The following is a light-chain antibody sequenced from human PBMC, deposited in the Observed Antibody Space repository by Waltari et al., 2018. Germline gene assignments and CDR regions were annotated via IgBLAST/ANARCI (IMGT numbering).Light chain of an antibody. J-gene: IGLJ2*01. CDR2: EGS. CDR1: SSAVGSYNL. Sequence: QSALTQPASVSGSPGQSSTSSCTGTSSAVGSYNLVSWYKQHPCKAPKLMIYEGSKRPSGVSTRFSGSKSGNTASLTISGLQAEDEADYYCCSYAGSSTWLFGGGTKLTVL. V-gene: IGLV2-23*01. CDR3: CSYAGSSTWL.